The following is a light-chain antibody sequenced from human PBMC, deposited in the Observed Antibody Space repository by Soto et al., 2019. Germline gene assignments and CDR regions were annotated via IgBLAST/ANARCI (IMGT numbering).Light chain of an antibody. V-gene: IGLV2-14*01. CDR2: DVT. CDR1: SSDVGAYNY. Sequence: QSALAQPASVSGSPGQSITISCTGTSSDVGAYNYVSWYHQHHPGKAPELIIYDVTDRPSGVSTRFSGSKSGNTASLTTSGSQAEDEGDYYCSSYTTIKTVIFGGGTKLTVL. J-gene: IGLJ2*01. CDR3: SSYTTIKTVI.